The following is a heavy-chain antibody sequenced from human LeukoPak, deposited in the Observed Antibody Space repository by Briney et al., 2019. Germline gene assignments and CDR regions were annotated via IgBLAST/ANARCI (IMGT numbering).Heavy chain of an antibody. CDR3: ARGGLRYFDWLFSWFDP. CDR1: GYTFTSYD. CDR2: MNPNSGNT. J-gene: IGHJ5*02. D-gene: IGHD3-9*01. Sequence: ASVKVSCKASGYTFTSYDINWARQATGQGLEWMGWMNPNSGNTGYAQKFQGRVTMTRNTSISTAYMELSSLRSEDTAVYYCARGGLRYFDWLFSWFDPWGQGTLVTVSS. V-gene: IGHV1-8*01.